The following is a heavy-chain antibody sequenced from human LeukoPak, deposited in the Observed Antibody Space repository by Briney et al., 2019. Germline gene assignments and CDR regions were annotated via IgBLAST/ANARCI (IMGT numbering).Heavy chain of an antibody. CDR3: ARDSTSGGFDY. CDR1: GFTFSDHY. Sequence: GGSLRLSCAASGFTFSDHYMSWIRQALGKGLEWVSHISSSGFNTYYADSARGRFTISRDNPRKSLYLQMNSLRAEDKAVYYCARDSTSGGFDYWGQGTLVAVSS. CDR2: ISSSGFNT. D-gene: IGHD3-10*01. V-gene: IGHV3-11*04. J-gene: IGHJ4*02.